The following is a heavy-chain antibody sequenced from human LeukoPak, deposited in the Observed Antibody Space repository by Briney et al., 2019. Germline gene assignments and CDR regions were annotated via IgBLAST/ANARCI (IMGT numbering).Heavy chain of an antibody. CDR3: ARGITMVRGELDY. V-gene: IGHV1-69*05. CDR1: GGTFSSYA. J-gene: IGHJ4*02. Sequence: SVKVSCKASGGTFSSYAISWVRQAPGQGLEWMGRIIPIFGTANYAQKFQGRVTITTDESTSTAYTELSSLRSEDTAVYYCARGITMVRGELDYWGQGTLVTVSS. CDR2: IIPIFGTA. D-gene: IGHD3-10*01.